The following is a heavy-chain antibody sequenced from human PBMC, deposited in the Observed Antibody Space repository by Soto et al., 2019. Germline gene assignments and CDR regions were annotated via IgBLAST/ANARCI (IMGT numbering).Heavy chain of an antibody. D-gene: IGHD3-10*01. CDR2: IIPIFGTA. V-gene: IGHV1-69*13. Sequence: SVTVSCTASGGTFSSYAISWVRQAPGQGLEWMGGIIPIFGTANYAQKFQGRVTITADESTSTAYMELSSLRSEDTAVYYCARDRAPPVGRYYYYYYGMDVWGQGTTVTVSS. CDR3: ARDRAPPVGRYYYYYYGMDV. J-gene: IGHJ6*02. CDR1: GGTFSSYA.